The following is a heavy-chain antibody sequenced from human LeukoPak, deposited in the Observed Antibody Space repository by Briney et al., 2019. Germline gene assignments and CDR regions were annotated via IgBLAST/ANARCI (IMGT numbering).Heavy chain of an antibody. V-gene: IGHV3-30*02. J-gene: IGHJ4*02. CDR2: VRNDGGDK. D-gene: IGHD3-10*01. CDR1: GFIFSDYG. CDR3: AKHYYGSGSQKYYFDY. Sequence: GVSLRLSCAASGFIFSDYGMHWVRQDPGKGLEWVTMVRNDGGDKYYADSVRGRFTISRDNSKNTLYLQMNSLRPEDTAVYYCAKHYYGSGSQKYYFDYWGQGTLVTVSS.